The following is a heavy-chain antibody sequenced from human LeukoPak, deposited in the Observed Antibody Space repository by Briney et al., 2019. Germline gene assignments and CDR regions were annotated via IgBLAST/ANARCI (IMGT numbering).Heavy chain of an antibody. CDR3: ARDGDMLATIFDF. J-gene: IGHJ4*02. V-gene: IGHV4-4*07. CDR1: GGSITSNH. CDR2: ISNSGTT. D-gene: IGHD5-12*01. Sequence: PSETLSLTCTVSGGSITSNHWSWIRQPAGKGLEWIGRISNSGTTNYNPSVNSRVTISVDTSNKQFSLKLGSVTAADTAVYYCARDGDMLATIFDFWGQGTLVTVSS.